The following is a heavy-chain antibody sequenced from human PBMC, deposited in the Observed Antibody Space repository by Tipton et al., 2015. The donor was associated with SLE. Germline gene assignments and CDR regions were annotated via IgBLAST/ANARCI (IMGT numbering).Heavy chain of an antibody. CDR1: GGSIITTAYY. D-gene: IGHD4-17*01. J-gene: IGHJ4*02. Sequence: TLSLTCTVSGGSIITTAYYWVWIRQPPGKGLEWIGSINFSENTYYNPSLKSRVTMSVDTSENQFSLQLNSVTAADTAMYYCARHKPVRAMTTVTTFDYWGQGTLVTVSS. CDR3: ARHKPVRAMTTVTTFDY. V-gene: IGHV4-39*01. CDR2: INFSENT.